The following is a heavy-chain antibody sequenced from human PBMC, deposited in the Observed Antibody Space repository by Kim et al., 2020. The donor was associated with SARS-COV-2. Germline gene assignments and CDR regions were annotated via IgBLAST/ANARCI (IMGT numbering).Heavy chain of an antibody. CDR1: GGTFSSYS. J-gene: IGHJ6*02. V-gene: IGHV1-69*02. CDR2: IIPILGIA. CDR3: ASQITMVRGVITNYGMDV. D-gene: IGHD3-10*01. Sequence: SVKVSCKASGGTFSSYSISWVRQAPGQGLEWMGRIIPILGIANYAQKFQGRVTITADKSTSTAYMELSSLRSEDTAVYYCASQITMVRGVITNYGMDVWGQGTTVTVSS.